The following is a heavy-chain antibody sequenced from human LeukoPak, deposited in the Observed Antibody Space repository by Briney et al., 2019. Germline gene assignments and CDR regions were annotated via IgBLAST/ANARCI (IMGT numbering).Heavy chain of an antibody. CDR3: AKEENDYDILTGYYNWFDP. V-gene: IGHV3-30*02. CDR2: IRYDGSNK. D-gene: IGHD3-9*01. CDR1: GFTFSSYG. J-gene: IGHJ5*02. Sequence: PGGSLRLSCAASGFTFSSYGMHWVRQAPDKGLEWVAFIRYDGSNKYYADSVKGRFTISRDNSKNTLYLQMNSLRAEDTAVYYCAKEENDYDILTGYYNWFDPWGQGTLVTVSS.